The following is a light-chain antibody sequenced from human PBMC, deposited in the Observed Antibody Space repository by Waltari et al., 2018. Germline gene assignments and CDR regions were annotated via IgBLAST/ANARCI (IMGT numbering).Light chain of an antibody. CDR1: QSISKY. Sequence: ETMLTQSPGTLSLSPGERATLSCRASQSISKYLAWYQQKPGQAPRLLIYDAASRATGIPDRFSGSGSGTDFSLTISRLEPEDSAVYYCQKYGTLPATFGQGTKVEIK. CDR3: QKYGTLPAT. CDR2: DAA. V-gene: IGKV3-20*01. J-gene: IGKJ1*01.